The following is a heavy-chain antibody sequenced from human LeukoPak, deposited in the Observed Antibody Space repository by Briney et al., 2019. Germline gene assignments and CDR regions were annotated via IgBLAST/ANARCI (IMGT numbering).Heavy chain of an antibody. CDR1: GFTFSSYS. Sequence: GGSLRLSCAASGFTFSSYSMNWVRQAPGKGLEWVSSISSSSSYIYYADSVKGRFTISRDNAKNSLYLQMNSLRAEDTAVYYWARNSSSGYYCDYWGQGTLVTVSS. CDR3: ARNSSSGYYCDY. CDR2: ISSSSSYI. V-gene: IGHV3-21*03. D-gene: IGHD3-22*01. J-gene: IGHJ4*02.